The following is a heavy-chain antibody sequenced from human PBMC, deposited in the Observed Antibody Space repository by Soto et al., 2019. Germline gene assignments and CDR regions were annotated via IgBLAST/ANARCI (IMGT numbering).Heavy chain of an antibody. CDR2: VSPIFGTT. CDR1: GGTFSSPT. Sequence: QVQLVQSGAEVKKPGSLVKVSCKASGGTFSSPTISWVRQAPGQGLEWMGGVSPIFGTTYYAQKFQGRLTITADASSGTAYMELSSMKSEDTAVYYCAGGGSSGGWYFDVWGRGTLLTVSS. CDR3: AGGGSSGGWYFDV. D-gene: IGHD1-26*01. J-gene: IGHJ2*01. V-gene: IGHV1-69*01.